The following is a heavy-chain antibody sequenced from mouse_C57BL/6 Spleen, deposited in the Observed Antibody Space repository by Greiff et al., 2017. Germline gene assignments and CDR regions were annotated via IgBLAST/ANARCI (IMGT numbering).Heavy chain of an antibody. CDR1: GYTFTSYD. Sequence: VKVVESGPELVKPGASVKLSCKASGYTFTSYDINWVKQRPGQGLEWIGWIYPRDGSTKYNEKFKGKATLTVDTSSSTAYMELHSLTSEDSAVYFCAPSSPYAMDYWGQGTSVTVSS. CDR2: IYPRDGST. CDR3: APSSPYAMDY. V-gene: IGHV1-85*01. J-gene: IGHJ4*01. D-gene: IGHD1-1*01.